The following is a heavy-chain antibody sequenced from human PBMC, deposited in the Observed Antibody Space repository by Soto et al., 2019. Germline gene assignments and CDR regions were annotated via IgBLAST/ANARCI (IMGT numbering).Heavy chain of an antibody. CDR2: IYSSGGT. Sequence: PSETLSLTCAVSGGSIISASYSWNWIRQSPGRGLEWIGHIYSSGGTYYNPSLKSRVSISVDTSNNQFSLKLTSVTAADTAVYFCAREDAARIERWFDAWGQGXLVTVSS. V-gene: IGHV4-31*11. CDR1: GGSIISASYS. D-gene: IGHD6-6*01. CDR3: AREDAARIERWFDA. J-gene: IGHJ5*02.